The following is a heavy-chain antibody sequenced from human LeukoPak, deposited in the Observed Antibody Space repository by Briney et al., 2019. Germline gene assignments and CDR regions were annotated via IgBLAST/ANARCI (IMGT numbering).Heavy chain of an antibody. Sequence: GGSLRLSCGASGFVVSTHYMTWVRQAPGKGLEWVAFIFSGCSRYYAASVKGRFSLSRDNSKNTLNLQMNSLRAEDTAVYYCARAKDYGDYEFAYWGQGTVVTVSS. CDR3: ARAKDYGDYEFAY. CDR1: GFVVSTHY. J-gene: IGHJ4*02. CDR2: IFSGCSR. D-gene: IGHD4-17*01. V-gene: IGHV3-66*01.